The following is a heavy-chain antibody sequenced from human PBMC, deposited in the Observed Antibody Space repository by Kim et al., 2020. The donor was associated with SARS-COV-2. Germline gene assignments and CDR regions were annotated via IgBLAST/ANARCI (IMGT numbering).Heavy chain of an antibody. D-gene: IGHD6-13*01. CDR2: ISGSGNTI. J-gene: IGHJ4*02. Sequence: GGSLRLSCAASGFTFSTYEMNWVRQAPGKGLEWLSYISGSGNTIYYADSVKGRFTISRDNGKNSLYLQMNSLRAEDTAVYFCAREKLAADSKTFDSWGQGTLVTVSS. CDR3: AREKLAADSKTFDS. V-gene: IGHV3-48*03. CDR1: GFTFSTYE.